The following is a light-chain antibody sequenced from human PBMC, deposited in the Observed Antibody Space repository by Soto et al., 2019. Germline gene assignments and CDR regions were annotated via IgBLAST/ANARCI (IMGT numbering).Light chain of an antibody. V-gene: IGKV1-27*01. CDR2: AAS. Sequence: DIQMTQSPSSLSASVGDRITITCRASQGIRNYLAWYQQKPGRAPKLLIYAASTLQSGVPSRFRGRGSGTEFTLTISSLQPEDVATYYCQKYNSAPKTFGQGTKVEIK. J-gene: IGKJ1*01. CDR3: QKYNSAPKT. CDR1: QGIRNY.